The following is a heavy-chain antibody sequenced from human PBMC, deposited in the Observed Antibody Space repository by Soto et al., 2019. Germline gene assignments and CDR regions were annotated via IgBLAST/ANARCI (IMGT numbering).Heavy chain of an antibody. Sequence: QVQLVQSGAEVKKPGSSVKVSCKASGGTLNSYTINWVRQAPGHGPEWLGRIIPVLGVANYAQAFQGRVTITADKSTSTVYMELTSLRSEDTAVYYCARSSVAAAGTLGNRGTGTLVTVSS. D-gene: IGHD6-13*01. CDR1: GGTLNSYT. CDR2: IIPVLGVA. V-gene: IGHV1-69*02. CDR3: ARSSVAAAGTLGN. J-gene: IGHJ4*02.